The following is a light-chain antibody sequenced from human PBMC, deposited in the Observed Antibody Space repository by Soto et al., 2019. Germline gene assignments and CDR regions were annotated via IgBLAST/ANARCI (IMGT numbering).Light chain of an antibody. CDR2: DAS. V-gene: IGKV1-8*01. J-gene: IGKJ1*01. Sequence: AIRMTQSPSSLSASTGDRVTITCRASQGISSYLAWYQQKPGKAPKLLIYDASSLESGVPSRFSGSGSGTEFTLTISSLQPDDFATYYCQQYNSYQWTFGQGTKVDIK. CDR3: QQYNSYQWT. CDR1: QGISSY.